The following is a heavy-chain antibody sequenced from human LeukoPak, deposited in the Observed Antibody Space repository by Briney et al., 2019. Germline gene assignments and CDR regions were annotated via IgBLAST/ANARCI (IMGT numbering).Heavy chain of an antibody. D-gene: IGHD2-2*01. CDR1: GFTFSSYA. Sequence: GGSLRLSCAASGFTFSSYAMSWVRQAPGKGLEWVSVISGSGGDTYYADSVKGRFTISRHNSKNTLYLQMNSLRAEDTAIYYCAKTGCTSTGCYENYWGKGTLVTVSS. CDR2: ISGSGGDT. J-gene: IGHJ4*02. CDR3: AKTGCTSTGCYENY. V-gene: IGHV3-23*01.